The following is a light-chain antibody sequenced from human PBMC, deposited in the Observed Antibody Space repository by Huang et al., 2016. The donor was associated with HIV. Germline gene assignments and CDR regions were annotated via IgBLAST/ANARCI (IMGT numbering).Light chain of an antibody. CDR2: GAS. J-gene: IGKJ2*01. Sequence: EIVMTQSLATLSVSPGERATLSCRASKSVSSNLALYQQKPGQAPRLLIFGASTRATDIPARFSGSGSGTEFTLTISSLQSEDFAVYYCQQYNNWPPNTFGQGTKLEIK. V-gene: IGKV3-15*01. CDR1: KSVSSN. CDR3: QQYNNWPPNT.